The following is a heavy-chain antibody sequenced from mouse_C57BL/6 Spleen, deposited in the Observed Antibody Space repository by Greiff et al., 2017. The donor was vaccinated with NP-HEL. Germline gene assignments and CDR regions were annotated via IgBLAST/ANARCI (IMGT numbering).Heavy chain of an antibody. CDR2: IYPRSGNT. CDR3: ARDYYGSSTWFAY. D-gene: IGHD1-1*01. V-gene: IGHV1-81*01. J-gene: IGHJ3*01. Sequence: VQLQESGAELARPGASVKLSCKASGYTFTSYGISWVKQRTGQGLEWIGEIYPRSGNTYYNEKFKGKATLTADKSSSTAYMELRSLTSEDSAVYFCARDYYGSSTWFAYWGQGTLVTVSA. CDR1: GYTFTSYG.